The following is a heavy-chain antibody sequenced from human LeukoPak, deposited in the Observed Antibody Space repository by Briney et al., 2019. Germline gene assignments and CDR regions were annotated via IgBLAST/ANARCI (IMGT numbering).Heavy chain of an antibody. CDR1: GGPISSGDYY. D-gene: IGHD4-17*01. V-gene: IGHV4-30-4*01. Sequence: PSETLSLTCTVSGGPISSGDYYWSWIRQPPGEGGEWIGYIYYSGTTYYNPSLKSRVTISVDTSKNQFSLKLSSVTAADTAVYYCARVIRSPPYYFDYWGQATLLTVSS. CDR3: ARVIRSPPYYFDY. J-gene: IGHJ4*02. CDR2: IYYSGTT.